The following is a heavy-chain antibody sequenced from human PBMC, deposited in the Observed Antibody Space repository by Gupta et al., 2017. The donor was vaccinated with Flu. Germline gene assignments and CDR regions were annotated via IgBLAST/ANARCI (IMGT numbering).Heavy chain of an antibody. D-gene: IGHD6-19*01. CDR2: IWYDGSNK. V-gene: IGHV3-33*01. CDR1: GFTFSSYG. CDR3: ARGWSSGWYTPDY. J-gene: IGHJ4*02. Sequence: QVQLVESGGGVVQPGRSLRLSCAASGFTFSSYGMPWVRQAPGKGLEWVAVIWYDGSNKYYADSVKGRFTISRDNSKNTLYLQMNSLRAEDTAVYYCARGWSSGWYTPDYWGQGTLVTVSS.